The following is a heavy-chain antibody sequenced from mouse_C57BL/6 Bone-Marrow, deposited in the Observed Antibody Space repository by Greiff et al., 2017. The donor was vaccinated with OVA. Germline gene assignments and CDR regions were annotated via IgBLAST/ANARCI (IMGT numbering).Heavy chain of an antibody. V-gene: IGHV1-72*01. D-gene: IGHD2-4*01. Sequence: VQLQQPGAELVKPGASVKLSCKASGYTFTSYWMHWVKQRPGRGLEWIGRIDPIMVGTKYNETFKSKATLTVDKPSSTAYMQLSSLTSEDSAVYYCARHYDYPYYAMDYWGQGTSVTVSS. CDR3: ARHYDYPYYAMDY. CDR1: GYTFTSYW. J-gene: IGHJ4*01. CDR2: IDPIMVGT.